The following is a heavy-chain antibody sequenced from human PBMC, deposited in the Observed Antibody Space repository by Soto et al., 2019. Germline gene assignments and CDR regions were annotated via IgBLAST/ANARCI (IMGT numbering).Heavy chain of an antibody. J-gene: IGHJ4*02. Sequence: EVQLVESGGGLVQPGGSLRLSCAASGFTFSDHYMDWVRQAPGKGLEWVGRTRKKVNSYTTEYAASVKGRFTISRDDSKNSLYLQMNSLQTEDTAVYYCVRVVRCGSTSCYRAFDYWGQGTLVTVSS. V-gene: IGHV3-72*01. D-gene: IGHD2-2*02. CDR3: VRVVRCGSTSCYRAFDY. CDR2: TRKKVNSYTT. CDR1: GFTFSDHY.